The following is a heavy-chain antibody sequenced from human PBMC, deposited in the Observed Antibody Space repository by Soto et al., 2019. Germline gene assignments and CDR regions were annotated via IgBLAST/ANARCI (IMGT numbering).Heavy chain of an antibody. CDR3: AKRFDDSSTWSFDH. V-gene: IGHV3-23*01. D-gene: IGHD6-6*01. Sequence: GGSLRLSCAASGFTFDNYVMTWVRQAPGKGLEWVAGISGNGARAYYGDSVKGRFIVSRDNSKNTQYLQMNSLRVEDTALYYCAKRFDDSSTWSFDHWGLGTLVTVSS. J-gene: IGHJ4*02. CDR1: GFTFDNYV. CDR2: ISGNGARA.